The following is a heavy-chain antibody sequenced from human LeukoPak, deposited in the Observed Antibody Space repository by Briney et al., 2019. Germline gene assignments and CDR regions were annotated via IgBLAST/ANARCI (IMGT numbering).Heavy chain of an antibody. D-gene: IGHD1-26*01. CDR1: GGTFSSYV. CDR2: IIPIFGTA. V-gene: IGHV1-69*13. Sequence: SVKVSCKASGGTFSSYVISWVRQAPGQGLEWMGGIIPIFGTANYAQNFQGRVTITADDSTSTAYTALSTLRSEDTAVYYCARRGGSYTGIDYWGQGTLVTVSS. CDR3: ARRGGSYTGIDY. J-gene: IGHJ4*02.